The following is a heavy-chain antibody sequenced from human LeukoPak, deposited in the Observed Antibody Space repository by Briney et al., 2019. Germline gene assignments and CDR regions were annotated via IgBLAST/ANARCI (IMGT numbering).Heavy chain of an antibody. Sequence: PGGSLRLSCAASGFSFSNYAMSWVRQAPARGPEWVSSIRGGGETFYADSVKGRFTISRDNSKNTLYLQMNSLRAEDTAVYYCARRITMVRGAYYYYGMDVWGQGTTVTVSS. D-gene: IGHD3-10*01. CDR1: GFSFSNYA. V-gene: IGHV3-23*01. CDR3: ARRITMVRGAYYYYGMDV. CDR2: IRGGGET. J-gene: IGHJ6*02.